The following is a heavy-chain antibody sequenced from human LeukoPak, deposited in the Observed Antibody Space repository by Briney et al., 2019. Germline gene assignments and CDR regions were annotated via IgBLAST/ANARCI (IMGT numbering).Heavy chain of an antibody. D-gene: IGHD3-3*01. CDR3: AKDLRYRSDFWGGYNFDY. Sequence: GGSLRLSCAASGFTFSSYAMSWVRQAPGKGLEWVSAISGSGGSTYYADSVKGRFTISRDNSKNTLYLQMNSLRAEDTAVYYCAKDLRYRSDFWGGYNFDYWGQGTLVTVSS. V-gene: IGHV3-23*01. J-gene: IGHJ4*02. CDR1: GFTFSSYA. CDR2: ISGSGGST.